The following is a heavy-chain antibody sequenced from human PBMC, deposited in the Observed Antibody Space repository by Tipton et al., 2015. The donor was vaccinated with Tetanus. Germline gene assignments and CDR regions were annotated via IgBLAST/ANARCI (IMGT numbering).Heavy chain of an antibody. V-gene: IGHV5-51*01. CDR1: GYSFTSYW. CDR3: ARHGDRGRPITGTTMDY. CDR2: IYPGDSDT. D-gene: IGHD1-7*01. Sequence: QSGPEVKKPGESLKISCKGSGYSFTSYWIGWVRQMPGKGLEWMGIIYPGDSDTRYSPSFQGQVTISAAKSISTAYLQWSSLKASDPAMYYCARHGDRGRPITGTTMDYWGQGTLVTVSS. J-gene: IGHJ4*02.